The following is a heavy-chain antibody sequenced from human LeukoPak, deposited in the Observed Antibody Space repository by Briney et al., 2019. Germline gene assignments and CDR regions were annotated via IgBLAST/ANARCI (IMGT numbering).Heavy chain of an antibody. CDR2: VSGGGGST. CDR1: GFTFSNYA. Sequence: GGSLRLSCAASGFTFSNYAMSWVRQAPRKGLQWVSAVSGGGGSTSYADSVKGRFTISRDNSKNTIYLQLNSLRAEDTAVYYCAKSGTACSGGSCYSHYFDFWGQGTLVTVSS. D-gene: IGHD2-15*01. CDR3: AKSGTACSGGSCYSHYFDF. J-gene: IGHJ4*02. V-gene: IGHV3-23*01.